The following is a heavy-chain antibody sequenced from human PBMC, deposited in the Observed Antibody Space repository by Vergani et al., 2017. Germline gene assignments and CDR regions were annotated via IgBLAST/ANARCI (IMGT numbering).Heavy chain of an antibody. CDR1: GFTFSSYG. CDR3: AKGQEVRGVMIY. Sequence: QVQLVESGGGVVQPGRSLRLSCAASGFTFSSYGMHWVRQAPGKGLEWVAVIWYDGSNKYYADSVKGRFTISRDNSKNTLYLQMNSLRAEDTAVYYCAKGQEVRGVMIYWGQGTLVTVSS. J-gene: IGHJ4*02. CDR2: IWYDGSNK. D-gene: IGHD3-10*01. V-gene: IGHV3-33*06.